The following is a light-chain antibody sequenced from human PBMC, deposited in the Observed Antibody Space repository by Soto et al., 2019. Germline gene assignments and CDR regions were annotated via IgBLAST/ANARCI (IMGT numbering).Light chain of an antibody. CDR3: QQYYSYPLT. J-gene: IGKJ4*01. Sequence: AIRMTQSPSSLSASTGDRVTITCRASQGSSSYLAWYQQKPGKAPKLLIYAASTLQSWVPSRFSGSGSGTDFTLTISCLQSEDFATYYCQQYYSYPLTFGGGTKVEIK. V-gene: IGKV1-8*01. CDR1: QGSSSY. CDR2: AAS.